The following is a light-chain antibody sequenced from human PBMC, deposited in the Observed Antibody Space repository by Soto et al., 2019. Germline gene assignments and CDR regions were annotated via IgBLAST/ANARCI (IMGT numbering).Light chain of an antibody. CDR3: QQYNSYPT. CDR1: QTISSW. CDR2: KAS. J-gene: IGKJ1*01. V-gene: IGKV1-5*03. Sequence: DIQMTQSPSTLSGSVGDRVTITFRASQTISSWLAWYQQKPGKAPKLLIYKASTLESGAPSRFSGSGSGTEFTLTISSLQPDDFATYYCQQYNSYPTFGQGTKVDIK.